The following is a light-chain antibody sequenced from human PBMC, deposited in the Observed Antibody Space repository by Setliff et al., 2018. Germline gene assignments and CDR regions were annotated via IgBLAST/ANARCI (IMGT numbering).Light chain of an antibody. CDR2: QVN. J-gene: IGLJ1*01. CDR1: SSDVETYNI. V-gene: IGLV2-23*02. CDR3: LSYAGSGTYV. Sequence: QSALTQPASVSGSPGQSITISCTGSSSDVETYNIVSWHQQHPGKAPKILIYQVNQRPSGVSDRFSGSKSGNTASLTISGLQAEDEADYYCLSYAGSGTYVFGSGTKVTVL.